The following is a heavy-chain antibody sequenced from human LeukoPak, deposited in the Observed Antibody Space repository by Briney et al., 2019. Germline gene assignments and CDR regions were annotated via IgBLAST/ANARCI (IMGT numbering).Heavy chain of an antibody. D-gene: IGHD6-13*01. CDR3: ARVKGYSSSWSDY. CDR1: GFTFSNYA. J-gene: IGHJ4*02. Sequence: GRSLRLSCAASGFTFSNYAMHWVRQAPGKGLEWVAVISYDGINKYYTDSVQGRFTISRDNSKNTLYLQMNSLRAEDTAVYYCARVKGYSSSWSDYWGQGTLVTVSS. V-gene: IGHV3-30*14. CDR2: ISYDGINK.